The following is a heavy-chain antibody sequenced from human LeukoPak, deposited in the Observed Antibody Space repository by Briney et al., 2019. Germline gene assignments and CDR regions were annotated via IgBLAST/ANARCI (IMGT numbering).Heavy chain of an antibody. V-gene: IGHV7-4-1*02. CDR3: ARDQDSPAPARDSGSYQGDY. D-gene: IGHD1-26*01. J-gene: IGHJ4*02. Sequence: ASVKVSCKASGYTFTSYAMNWVRQAPGQGLEWMGWINTNTGNPTYAQGFTGRFVFSLDTSVSTAYLQISSLKAEDTAVYYCARDQDSPAPARDSGSYQGDYWGQGTLVTVSS. CDR1: GYTFTSYA. CDR2: INTNTGNP.